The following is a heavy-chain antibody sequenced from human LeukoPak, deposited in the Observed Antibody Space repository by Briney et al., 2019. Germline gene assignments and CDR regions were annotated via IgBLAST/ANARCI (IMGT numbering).Heavy chain of an antibody. V-gene: IGHV3-23*01. Sequence: GGSLRLSCAASGFSFSTYAMSWVRQAPGKGLEWVSDISGGGGSTYYADSVKGRFTISRDNSKHTLFLQMNSLKAEDTAVYYCAKDSVGIAGRRGWFDPWGQGTLVTVSS. D-gene: IGHD6-6*01. CDR3: AKDSVGIAGRRGWFDP. J-gene: IGHJ5*02. CDR2: ISGGGGST. CDR1: GFSFSTYA.